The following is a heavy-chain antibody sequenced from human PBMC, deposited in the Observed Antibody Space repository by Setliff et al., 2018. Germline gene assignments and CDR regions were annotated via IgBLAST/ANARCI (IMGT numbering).Heavy chain of an antibody. Sequence: GGSLRLSCAASGFTFSSYWMHWVRQAPGKGLVWVSRINSDGSSTSYADSVKGRFTISRDNAKNTLYLQMNSLRAEDTAVYYCAREVTAICWFDPWGQGTLVTVSS. V-gene: IGHV3-74*01. CDR2: INSDGSST. J-gene: IGHJ5*02. CDR1: GFTFSSYW. D-gene: IGHD5-18*01. CDR3: AREVTAICWFDP.